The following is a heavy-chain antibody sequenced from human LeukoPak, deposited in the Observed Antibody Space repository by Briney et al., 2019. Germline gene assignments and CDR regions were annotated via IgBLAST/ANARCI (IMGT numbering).Heavy chain of an antibody. CDR3: ARLTDDYFDY. CDR1: GYSFTSYW. CDR2: IYPGDSDT. Sequence: GESLQISCKGSGYSFTSYWIGWVRQLPGKGLEWMGIIYPGDSDTTYSPSFQGQVTISADKSISTAYLQWSSLKASDTAMYYCARLTDDYFDYWGRGTLVTVSS. J-gene: IGHJ4*02. V-gene: IGHV5-51*01.